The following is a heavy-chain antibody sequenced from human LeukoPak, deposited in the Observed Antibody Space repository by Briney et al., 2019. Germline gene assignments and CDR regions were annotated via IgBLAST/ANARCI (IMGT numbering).Heavy chain of an antibody. CDR1: GGSVSSTNKH. Sequence: SETLSLTCTVSGGSVSSTNKHWAWIRQSPEMGLEWIGTLYSTGKISQTPDPSLKSRVTLSVDTSRNQFSLEVRSSTAADTAIYYCASIPGSTSRWYHFDNWGLGTLVTVSS. CDR2: LYSTGKI. V-gene: IGHV4-39*01. D-gene: IGHD1-14*01. J-gene: IGHJ4*02. CDR3: ASIPGSTSRWYHFDN.